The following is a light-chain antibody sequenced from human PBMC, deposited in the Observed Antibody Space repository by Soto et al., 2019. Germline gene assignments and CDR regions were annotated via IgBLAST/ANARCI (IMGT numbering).Light chain of an antibody. CDR2: LGS. CDR3: MQALQTPPYT. CDR1: QSLLHSNGYNY. Sequence: DIVMTQSPLSLPVTPGEPASISCRSSQSLLHSNGYNYLDWYLQKPGQSPQLLIYLGSNRVSGXPXRYXGSGSGTDFTLKISRVEAEDVGVYYCMQALQTPPYTFGQGTKLEIK. J-gene: IGKJ2*01. V-gene: IGKV2-28*01.